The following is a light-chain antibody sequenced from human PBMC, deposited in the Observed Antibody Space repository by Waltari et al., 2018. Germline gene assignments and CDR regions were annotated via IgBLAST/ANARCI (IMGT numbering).Light chain of an antibody. Sequence: YEMTQPPSVSVSPGQTASITCSGDNLQYKYVYSYQHKPGKSPLLILSRDIERPSGIPERFSGSNSGNTATLTISETQAMDEADYYCQAWDTSTGVVFGGGTKLTVL. CDR2: RDI. J-gene: IGLJ2*01. CDR3: QAWDTSTGVV. V-gene: IGLV3-1*01. CDR1: NLQYKY.